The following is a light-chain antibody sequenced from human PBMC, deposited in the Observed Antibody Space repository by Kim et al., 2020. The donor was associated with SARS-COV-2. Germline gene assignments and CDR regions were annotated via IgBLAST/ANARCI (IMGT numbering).Light chain of an antibody. J-gene: IGKJ3*01. V-gene: IGKV4-1*01. CDR1: QSVLHSSNNKNY. Sequence: DIVMTRSPDSLAVSLGERATINCKSSQSVLHSSNNKNYLAWFQQTPGQPPKLLIYWASTRESGVPDRFSGSGSGTDFTLTISSLQAEDVAGYYCQQYYSSPLTFGPGTKVDIK. CDR2: WAS. CDR3: QQYYSSPLT.